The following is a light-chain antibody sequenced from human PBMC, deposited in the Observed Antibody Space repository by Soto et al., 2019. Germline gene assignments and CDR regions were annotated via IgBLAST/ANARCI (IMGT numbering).Light chain of an antibody. Sequence: DIQMTQSPSSLSASVGDRVTITCRASQSISSYLNWYQQKPGKAPKLLIYAASSLQSGLPLRFSGSGSGTDLSLTISSLQPEDCGAYYCRQSYSTSWTFGQGTRVLSK. CDR1: QSISSY. V-gene: IGKV1-39*01. J-gene: IGKJ1*01. CDR2: AAS. CDR3: RQSYSTSWT.